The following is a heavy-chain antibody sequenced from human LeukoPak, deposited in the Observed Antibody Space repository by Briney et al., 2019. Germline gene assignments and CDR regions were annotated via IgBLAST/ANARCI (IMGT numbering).Heavy chain of an antibody. V-gene: IGHV4-4*09. CDR3: ARRRVGATNHNWFDP. Sequence: SETLSLTCTVSGGSISSYYWSWLRQPPGKGLEWIGYIYTSGSTNYNPSLKSRVTISVDTSKNQFSLKLSSVTAADTAVYYCARRRVGATNHNWFDPWGQGTLVTVSS. J-gene: IGHJ5*02. D-gene: IGHD1-26*01. CDR2: IYTSGST. CDR1: GGSISSYY.